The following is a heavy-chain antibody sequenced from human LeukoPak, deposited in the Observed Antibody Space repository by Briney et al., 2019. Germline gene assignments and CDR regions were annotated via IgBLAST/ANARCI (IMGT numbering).Heavy chain of an antibody. CDR2: ISYDGSNK. CDR1: GFTFSSYA. D-gene: IGHD1-26*01. CDR3: ARDLRRHTIVGATNTFDY. Sequence: GRSLRLSCAASGFTFSSYAMHWVRQAPGKGLEWVSVISYDGSNKYYADSVKGRFTISRDNSKNTLYLQMNSLRAEDTAVYYCARDLRRHTIVGATNTFDYWGQGTLVTVSS. J-gene: IGHJ4*02. V-gene: IGHV3-30-3*01.